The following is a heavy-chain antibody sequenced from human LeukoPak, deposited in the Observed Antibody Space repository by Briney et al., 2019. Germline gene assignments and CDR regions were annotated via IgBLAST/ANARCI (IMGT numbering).Heavy chain of an antibody. CDR1: GFSFSSYW. J-gene: IGHJ4*02. V-gene: IGHV3-7*05. CDR2: IKQDGSDK. Sequence: GGSLRLSCAASGFSFSSYWMSWVRQAPGKGLEWVANIKQDGSDKYYVDSVKGRLTISRDNAKNSLYLQMSSLRAEDTAVYYCARQLSGWYDADPYWGQGTLVTVSS. CDR3: ARQLSGWYDADPY. D-gene: IGHD6-19*01.